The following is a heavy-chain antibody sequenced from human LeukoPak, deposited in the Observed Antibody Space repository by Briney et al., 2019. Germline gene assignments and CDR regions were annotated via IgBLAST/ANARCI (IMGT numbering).Heavy chain of an antibody. Sequence: GGSLRLSCAASGFTFSSYAVSWVRQAPGKGLEWVSAISGSGGSTYYADSVKGRFTISRDNSKNTLYLQMNSLRAEDTAVYYCAKWFGEFDAFDIWGQGTMVTVSS. CDR3: AKWFGEFDAFDI. V-gene: IGHV3-23*01. CDR2: ISGSGGST. J-gene: IGHJ3*02. CDR1: GFTFSSYA. D-gene: IGHD3-10*01.